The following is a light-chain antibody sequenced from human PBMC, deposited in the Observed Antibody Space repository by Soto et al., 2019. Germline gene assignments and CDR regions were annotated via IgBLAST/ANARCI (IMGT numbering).Light chain of an antibody. V-gene: IGLV2-14*01. CDR3: LSYTSANTRV. J-gene: IGLJ3*02. CDR1: SSDVGGYKF. CDR2: EVN. Sequence: QSALTQPASVSSSPGQSITISCTGTSSDVGGYKFFSWYQHHPGKAPKLMIYEVNNRPSGVSNRFSGSKSGNTASLTISGLQPEDEADYYCLSYTSANTRVFGGGTKVTVL.